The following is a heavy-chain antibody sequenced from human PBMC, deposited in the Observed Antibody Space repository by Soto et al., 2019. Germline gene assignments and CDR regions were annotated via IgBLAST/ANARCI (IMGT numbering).Heavy chain of an antibody. CDR3: ARAFRAYYYGSGILDY. CDR1: GGSISSGGYS. D-gene: IGHD3-10*01. J-gene: IGHJ4*02. V-gene: IGHV4-30-2*05. Sequence: SETLSLTCAVSGGSISSGGYSCSWIRQPPGKGLEWIGYIYHSGSTYYNPSLKSRVTISVDTSKNQFSLKLSSVTAADTAVYYCARAFRAYYYGSGILDYWGQGTLVTVSS. CDR2: IYHSGST.